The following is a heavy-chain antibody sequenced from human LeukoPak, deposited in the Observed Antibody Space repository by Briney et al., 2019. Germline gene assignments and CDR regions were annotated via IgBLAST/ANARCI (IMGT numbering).Heavy chain of an antibody. V-gene: IGHV4-34*01. CDR1: GGSFSGYY. Sequence: SETLSLTCAVYGGSFSGYYWSWIRQPPGKGLEWIGEINHSGSTNYNPSLKSRVTISVDTSKNQFSLKLSSVTAADTAVYYCARRPSITMVRGVHQYHRWFDPWGQGTLVTVSS. J-gene: IGHJ5*02. CDR2: INHSGST. CDR3: ARRPSITMVRGVHQYHRWFDP. D-gene: IGHD3-10*01.